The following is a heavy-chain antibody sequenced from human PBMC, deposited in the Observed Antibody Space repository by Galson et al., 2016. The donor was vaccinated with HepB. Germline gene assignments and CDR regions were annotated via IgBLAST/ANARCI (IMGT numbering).Heavy chain of an antibody. Sequence: SLRLSCAASGFTFSSYGMHWVRQAPGKGLEWVSVIWYDGNNEDYADSVRGRFSISRDNSRNTVYLQMNNLRAEDTAVYYCARDPQQGGHAPDYWGQGALVTVSS. CDR3: ARDPQQGGHAPDY. CDR2: IWYDGNNE. V-gene: IGHV3-33*01. D-gene: IGHD5-12*01. CDR1: GFTFSSYG. J-gene: IGHJ4*02.